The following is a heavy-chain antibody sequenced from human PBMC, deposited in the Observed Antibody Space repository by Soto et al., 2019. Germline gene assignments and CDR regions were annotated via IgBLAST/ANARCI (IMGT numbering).Heavy chain of an antibody. Sequence: VSVKVSSKASGFTFTSYYMHWVRQAPGQGLEWMGIINPSGGSTSYAQKFQGRVTMTRDTSTSTVYMELSSLRSEDTAVYYCATDYDSSGYPRYYFDYWGQGTLVTVSS. V-gene: IGHV1-46*03. J-gene: IGHJ4*02. CDR3: ATDYDSSGYPRYYFDY. D-gene: IGHD3-22*01. CDR2: INPSGGST. CDR1: GFTFTSYY.